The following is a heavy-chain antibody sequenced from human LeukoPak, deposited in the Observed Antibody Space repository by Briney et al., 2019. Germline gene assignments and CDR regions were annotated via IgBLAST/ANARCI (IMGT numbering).Heavy chain of an antibody. J-gene: IGHJ5*02. Sequence: ASETLSLTCTVSGGSTSSSSYYWGWLRQPPGKGLEWIGNIYYSGSTYYNSSLKSRVTISVDTSKNQFSLKLTSVTASDTAVYYCAREGGGYSSGWYWFDPWGQGTLVTVSS. CDR2: IYYSGST. CDR1: GGSTSSSSYY. V-gene: IGHV4-39*02. D-gene: IGHD6-19*01. CDR3: AREGGGYSSGWYWFDP.